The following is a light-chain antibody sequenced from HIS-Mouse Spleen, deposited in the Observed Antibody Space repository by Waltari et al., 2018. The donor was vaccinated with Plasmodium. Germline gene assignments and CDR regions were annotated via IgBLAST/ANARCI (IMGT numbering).Light chain of an antibody. CDR3: QSADSSGTPNWV. CDR2: KDS. J-gene: IGLJ3*02. V-gene: IGLV3-25*03. CDR1: ALPTQY. Sequence: SYELTQPPSVSVSPGQTARITCSGDALPTQYAYWYQQKPGQAPVLVIYKDSGRPAGIPERFSGSSSGTTVTLTISGVQAEDEADYYCQSADSSGTPNWVFGGGTKLTVL.